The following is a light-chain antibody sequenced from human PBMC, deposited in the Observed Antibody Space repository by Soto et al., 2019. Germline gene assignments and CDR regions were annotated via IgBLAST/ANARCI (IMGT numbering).Light chain of an antibody. V-gene: IGKV1-5*03. J-gene: IGKJ1*01. CDR2: KAS. CDR1: QSISSW. Sequence: DIQMTQSPSTLSASVGDTVTITCRASQSISSWLAWYQQKPGKAPKVLIYKASSLESGVPSRFSGSGSGTEFTLTIRSMQHDDSAPCYRQPYESLWTFGQGTKVEIK. CDR3: QPYESLWT.